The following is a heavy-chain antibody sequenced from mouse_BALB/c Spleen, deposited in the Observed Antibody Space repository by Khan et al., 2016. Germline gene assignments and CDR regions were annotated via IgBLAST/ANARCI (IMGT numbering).Heavy chain of an antibody. CDR1: GYTFTNYG. D-gene: IGHD2-1*01. CDR2: INTYTGEP. V-gene: IGHV9-3-1*01. CDR3: ARGGNYVAY. Sequence: QIQLVQSGPELKKPGETVKISCKASGYTFTNYGMNWVKQAPGKGLKWMGWINTYTGEPTYADDFTGRFAFSLATSASTAYLQINNLKNEDTATYFCARGGNYVAYWCQGTLVTVSA. J-gene: IGHJ3*01.